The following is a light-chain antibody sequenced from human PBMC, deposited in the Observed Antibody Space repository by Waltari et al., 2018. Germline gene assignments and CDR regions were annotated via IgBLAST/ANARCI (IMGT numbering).Light chain of an antibody. V-gene: IGLV2-23*01. Sequence: QSALTQPASVSGSPGQSITISCTGTSSDVGNYNLVSWYQQYPGKAPKVMIYDDNRRPLWVSDRFSGSKSCHTASLTISGVQAEDEADYYCCSYAGSYTWVFGGGTKLTVL. CDR3: CSYAGSYTWV. CDR1: SSDVGNYNL. CDR2: DDN. J-gene: IGLJ3*02.